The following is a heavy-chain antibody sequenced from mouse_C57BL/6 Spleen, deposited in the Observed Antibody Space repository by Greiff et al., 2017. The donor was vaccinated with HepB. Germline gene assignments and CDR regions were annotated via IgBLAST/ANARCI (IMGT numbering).Heavy chain of an antibody. CDR1: GFNIKDDY. D-gene: IGHD2-4*01. V-gene: IGHV14-4*01. CDR3: TRGLRRFYWYFDV. CDR2: IDPENGDT. J-gene: IGHJ1*03. Sequence: VQLKQSGAELVRPGASVKLSCTASGFNIKDDYMHWVKQRPEQGLEWIGWIDPENGDTEYASKFQGKATITADTSSNTAYLQLSSLTSEDTAVYYCTRGLRRFYWYFDVWGTGTTVTVSS.